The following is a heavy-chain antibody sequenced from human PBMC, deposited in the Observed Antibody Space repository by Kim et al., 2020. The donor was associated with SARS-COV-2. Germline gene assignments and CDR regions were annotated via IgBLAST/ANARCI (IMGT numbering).Heavy chain of an antibody. V-gene: IGHV4-39*01. CDR3: ARRNDILTGPFDY. D-gene: IGHD3-9*01. J-gene: IGHJ4*02. Sequence: YHPSLKSRVTISVDTSKNQFFLKLSSVTAADTAVYYCARRNDILTGPFDYWGQGTLVTVSS.